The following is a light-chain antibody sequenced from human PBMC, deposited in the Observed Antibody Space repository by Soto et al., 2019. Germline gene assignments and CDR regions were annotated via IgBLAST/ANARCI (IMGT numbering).Light chain of an antibody. CDR2: GAS. CDR3: QQRSNWPSIT. CDR1: QSVSSY. J-gene: IGKJ5*01. Sequence: EIVLTQSPAALSLSPGERATLSCRASQSVSSYLAWYQQKPGQAPRLLIYGASNRATGIPVRFSGSGSGTDFTLTISSLEPEDFAVYYCQQRSNWPSITFGQGTRLEIK. V-gene: IGKV3-11*01.